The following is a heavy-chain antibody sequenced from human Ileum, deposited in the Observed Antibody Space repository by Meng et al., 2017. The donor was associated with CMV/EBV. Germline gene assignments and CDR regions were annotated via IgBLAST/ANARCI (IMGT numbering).Heavy chain of an antibody. D-gene: IGHD1-26*01. CDR3: AKRIVGANVWDY. CDR1: GSTFSSDA. V-gene: IGHV3-23*01. Sequence: SCAASGSTFSSDAMSWVRQAPGKGLEWVSTISDSGGATFYADSVKGRFTVSRDNPKNTLYLQMNSLRVEDTAVYYCAKRIVGANVWDYWGQGTLVTVSS. J-gene: IGHJ4*02. CDR2: ISDSGGAT.